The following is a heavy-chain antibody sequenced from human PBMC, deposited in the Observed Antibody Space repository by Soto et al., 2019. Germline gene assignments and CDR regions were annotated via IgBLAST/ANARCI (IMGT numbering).Heavy chain of an antibody. CDR1: GGSVTSGSYY. CDR2: IYYSGST. Sequence: QVQLQESGPGLVKPSETLSLTCTVSGGSVTSGSYYWSWIRQPPGKGLEWIGYIYYSGSTNYNPSLKSRVPISVDTSKNQISLKLSSVTAADTAVYYCARDQGIAVAVFDYWGQGPLVTVSS. CDR3: ARDQGIAVAVFDY. D-gene: IGHD6-19*01. V-gene: IGHV4-61*01. J-gene: IGHJ4*02.